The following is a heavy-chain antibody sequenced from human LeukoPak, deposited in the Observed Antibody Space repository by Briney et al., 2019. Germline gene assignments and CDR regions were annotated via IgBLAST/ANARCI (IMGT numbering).Heavy chain of an antibody. D-gene: IGHD2-15*01. CDR3: ARGYCTGGICHFYYNYGLDV. Sequence: GASVKVSCKASGGTFSSYAISWVRQAPGQGLEWMGRIIPILGIANYAQKFQGRVTMTKDTSINTASMELSRLRSDDTAVFYCARGYCTGGICHFYYNYGLDVWGQGTTVTVSS. J-gene: IGHJ6*02. CDR2: IIPILGIA. V-gene: IGHV1-69*04. CDR1: GGTFSSYA.